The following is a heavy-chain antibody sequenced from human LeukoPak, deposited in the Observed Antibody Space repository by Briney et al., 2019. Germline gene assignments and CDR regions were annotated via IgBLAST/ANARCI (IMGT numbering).Heavy chain of an antibody. J-gene: IGHJ3*02. Sequence: TGGSLRLSCAASGFTFSSYWMSWVRQAPGKGLDWVANIKQDGSEKYYVDSVKGRFTISRDNAKNTLYLQMNSLRAEDTAVYYCAKDGYDFWSGYYAFDIWGQGTMVTVSS. V-gene: IGHV3-7*01. D-gene: IGHD3-3*01. CDR3: AKDGYDFWSGYYAFDI. CDR1: GFTFSSYW. CDR2: IKQDGSEK.